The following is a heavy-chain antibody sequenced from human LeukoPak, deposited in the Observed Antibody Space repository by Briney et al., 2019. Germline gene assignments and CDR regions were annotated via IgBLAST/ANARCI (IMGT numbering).Heavy chain of an antibody. CDR1: SGSISGYY. CDR3: ASRSGRNYYGMDV. CDR2: AYYSGST. J-gene: IGHJ6*02. Sequence: SETLSLTCTVSSGSISGYYWNWIRQAPGKGLEWIGYAYYSGSTNYNPSLKSRVTISVDTSKEQFSLNLSSVTAADTAVYYCASRSGRNYYGMDVWGQGTTVTVSS. V-gene: IGHV4-59*01. D-gene: IGHD3-10*01.